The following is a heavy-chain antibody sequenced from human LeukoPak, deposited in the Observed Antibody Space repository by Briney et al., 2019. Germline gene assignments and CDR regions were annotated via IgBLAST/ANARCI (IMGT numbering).Heavy chain of an antibody. Sequence: ASVKVSCKASGGTFSSYAISWLRQAPGQGLEWMGGIIPIFGTANYAQKFQGRVTITTDESTSTAYMELSSLRSEDTAVYYCAKERSYYGSGSYGAFDIWGQGTMVTVSS. CDR2: IIPIFGTA. D-gene: IGHD3-10*01. J-gene: IGHJ3*02. V-gene: IGHV1-69*05. CDR1: GGTFSSYA. CDR3: AKERSYYGSGSYGAFDI.